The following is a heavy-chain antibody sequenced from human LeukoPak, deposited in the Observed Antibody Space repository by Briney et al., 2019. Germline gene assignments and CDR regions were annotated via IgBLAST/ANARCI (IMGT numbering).Heavy chain of an antibody. CDR1: GFTFSSYG. V-gene: IGHV3-30*18. CDR2: ISHDGSNK. D-gene: IGHD5-18*01. J-gene: IGHJ4*02. Sequence: GGSLRLSCAASGFTFSSYGMHWVRQAPGKGLEWVAVISHDGSNKYYADSVKGRFTISRDNSKNTLYLQMNSLRAEDTAVYYCAKDGGYSYGYGFDYWGQGTLVTVSS. CDR3: AKDGGYSYGYGFDY.